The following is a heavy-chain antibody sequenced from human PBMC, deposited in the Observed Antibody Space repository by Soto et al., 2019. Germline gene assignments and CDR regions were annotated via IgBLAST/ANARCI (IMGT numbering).Heavy chain of an antibody. Sequence: DVQLVESGGGLIQPGESLRLSCVAFGLTVSGSKYVAWVRQAPGKGLEWVSALYDVFGSFYADSVKGRFTTSSDRSRSTVYLQMNDLRPDDTAVYYCARWREREHAFDVWGQGTAVIVSP. CDR2: LYDVFGS. CDR3: ARWREREHAFDV. CDR1: GLTVSGSKY. V-gene: IGHV3-53*01. D-gene: IGHD1-1*01. J-gene: IGHJ3*01.